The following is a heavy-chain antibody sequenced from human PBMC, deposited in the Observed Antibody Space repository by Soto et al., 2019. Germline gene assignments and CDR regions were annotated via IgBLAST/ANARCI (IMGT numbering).Heavy chain of an antibody. J-gene: IGHJ6*02. Sequence: GGSLRLSCAASGFTFSSYAMGWVRQAPGKGLEWVSAISGSGGSTYYADSVKGRFTISRDNSKNTLYLQMNSLRAEDTAVYYCAIDYDFWSGPYGMDVWGQGTTVTVSS. CDR3: AIDYDFWSGPYGMDV. V-gene: IGHV3-23*01. CDR2: ISGSGGST. CDR1: GFTFSSYA. D-gene: IGHD3-3*01.